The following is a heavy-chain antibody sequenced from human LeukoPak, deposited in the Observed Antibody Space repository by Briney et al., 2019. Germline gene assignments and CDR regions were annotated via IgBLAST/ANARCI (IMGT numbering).Heavy chain of an antibody. CDR2: INTDGSST. V-gene: IGHV3-74*01. CDR3: ARDLMAAVAGKFRRGLDP. D-gene: IGHD6-19*01. CDR1: GFTFSSYW. J-gene: IGHJ5*02. Sequence: GGSLRLSCAASGFTFSSYWMHWVRQAPGKGLVWVSRINTDGSSTSYADSVKGRFTISRDNAKNTLYLQMNSLRAEDTAVYYCARDLMAAVAGKFRRGLDPWGQGTLVTVSS.